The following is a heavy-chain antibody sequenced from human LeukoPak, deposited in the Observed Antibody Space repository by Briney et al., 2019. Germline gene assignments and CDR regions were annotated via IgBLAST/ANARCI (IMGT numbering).Heavy chain of an antibody. CDR2: IIPIFGTA. D-gene: IGHD4-17*01. Sequence: GASVKVSCKASGGTFSSYAISWVRQAPGQGLERMGGIIPIFGTANYAQKFQGRVTITADESTSTAYMELSSLRSEDTAVCYCARDGGDDYGDPQYYFDYWGQGTLVTVSS. V-gene: IGHV1-69*13. CDR3: ARDGGDDYGDPQYYFDY. CDR1: GGTFSSYA. J-gene: IGHJ4*02.